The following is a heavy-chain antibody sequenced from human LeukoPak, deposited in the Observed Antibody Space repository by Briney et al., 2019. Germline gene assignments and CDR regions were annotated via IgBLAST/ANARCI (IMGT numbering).Heavy chain of an antibody. CDR2: IYTTGST. CDR3: ARVRCTNGICYAGYYYYMDV. D-gene: IGHD2-8*01. V-gene: IGHV4-61*02. J-gene: IGHJ6*03. CDR1: GGSINSGTYY. Sequence: SETLSLTCTVSGGSINSGTYYWSWIRQPAGKGLEWTGRIYTTGSTKYNPSLKSRVTISVDTSKNQFSLKLSSVTAADTAVYYCARVRCTNGICYAGYYYYMDVWGKGTTVTVSS.